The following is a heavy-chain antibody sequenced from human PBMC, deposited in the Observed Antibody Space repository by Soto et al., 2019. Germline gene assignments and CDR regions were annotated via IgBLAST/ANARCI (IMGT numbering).Heavy chain of an antibody. V-gene: IGHV3-30*03. D-gene: IGHD2-15*01. CDR2: ISYDGSHK. Sequence: QVQLVESGGGVVQPGRSLRLSCAASGFTFSSYGMHWVRQAPSKGLEWVAVISYDGSHKYYADSVKGRFTISRDNSKNTLYLQMNRLIVDDTAVYYCAGGGSSLDYWGQGTLVNVSS. J-gene: IGHJ4*02. CDR1: GFTFSSYG. CDR3: AGGGSSLDY.